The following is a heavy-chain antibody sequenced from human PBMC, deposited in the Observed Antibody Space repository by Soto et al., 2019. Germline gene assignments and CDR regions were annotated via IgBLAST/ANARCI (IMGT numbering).Heavy chain of an antibody. CDR1: GFTFSSYA. Sequence: GGSLRLSCAASGFTFSSYAMSWVRQAPGKGLEWVSAISGSGGSTYYADSVKGRFTISRENSKNTLYLQMNSLRAEDTAVYYCAKDRTYESIAALTFDSWGKAPLGTVSS. CDR2: ISGSGGST. V-gene: IGHV3-23*01. J-gene: IGHJ4*02. CDR3: AKDRTYESIAALTFDS. D-gene: IGHD6-6*01.